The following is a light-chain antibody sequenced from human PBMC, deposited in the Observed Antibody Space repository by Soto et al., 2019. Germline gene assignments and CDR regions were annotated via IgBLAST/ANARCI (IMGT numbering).Light chain of an antibody. Sequence: DIQMTQSPSTLSASVGDRVTITCRASQSISSWLAWYQQKPGKAPKLLIYKASSLESGVPSRFSGSGSGTEFTLTISSLQPDDFATYYCHQYNRQWTFGQGTKVDIK. V-gene: IGKV1-5*03. CDR1: QSISSW. J-gene: IGKJ1*01. CDR2: KAS. CDR3: HQYNRQWT.